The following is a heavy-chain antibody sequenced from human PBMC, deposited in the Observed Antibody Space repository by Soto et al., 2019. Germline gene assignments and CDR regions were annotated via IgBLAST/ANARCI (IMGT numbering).Heavy chain of an antibody. D-gene: IGHD1-26*01. V-gene: IGHV4-39*01. CDR2: IYYSGST. J-gene: IGHJ6*02. CDR3: ARGVRAGLYYYYGMDV. Sequence: SETLSLTCTVSGGSISSSSYYWGWIRQPPGKGLEWIGSIYYSGSTYYNPSLKSRVTISVDTSKNQFSLKLSSVTAADTAVYYCARGVRAGLYYYYGMDVWGQGTTVTVSS. CDR1: GGSISSSSYY.